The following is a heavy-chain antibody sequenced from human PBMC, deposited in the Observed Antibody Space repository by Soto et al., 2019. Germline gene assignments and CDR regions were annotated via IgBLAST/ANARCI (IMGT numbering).Heavy chain of an antibody. V-gene: IGHV3-73*01. D-gene: IGHD3-10*01. J-gene: IGHJ4*02. Sequence: EVQLVESGGGLVQPGGSLKLSCAASGFNFSGSAMHWVRQASGKGLEWVGRIRSKANSYATAYAASVKGRFTISRDDSKNTAYLQMYSLKTEDTAVYYCTRHLNTPAGYWGQGTLVTVSS. CDR1: GFNFSGSA. CDR3: TRHLNTPAGY. CDR2: IRSKANSYAT.